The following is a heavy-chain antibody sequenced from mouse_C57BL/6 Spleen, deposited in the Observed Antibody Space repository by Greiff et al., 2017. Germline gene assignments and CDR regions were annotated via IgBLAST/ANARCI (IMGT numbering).Heavy chain of an antibody. V-gene: IGHV5-4*01. Sequence: VQLVESGGGLVKPGGSLKLSCAASGFTFSSYAMSWVRQTPEKRLEWVATISDGGSYTYYPDNVKGRFTISRDNAKNNLYLQMSQLKSEDTAMYYCAREGSSYYFDYWGQGTTLTVSS. CDR1: GFTFSSYA. CDR2: ISDGGSYT. J-gene: IGHJ2*01. D-gene: IGHD1-1*01. CDR3: AREGSSYYFDY.